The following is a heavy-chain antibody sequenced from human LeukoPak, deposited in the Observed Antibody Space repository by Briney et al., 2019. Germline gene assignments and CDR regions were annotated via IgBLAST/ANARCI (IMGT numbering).Heavy chain of an antibody. CDR1: GYTFTSYY. CDR2: INPSDGST. Sequence: ASVKVSCKASGYTFTSYYMHWVRQAPGQGLEWMGIINPSDGSTNSAQKFQGRVTMTRDTSTSTVYMDLSSLRSEDTAVYYCARSLGIVGANNYHSAIDVWGQGTTVTVSS. CDR3: ARSLGIVGANNYHSAIDV. D-gene: IGHD1-26*01. J-gene: IGHJ6*02. V-gene: IGHV1-46*01.